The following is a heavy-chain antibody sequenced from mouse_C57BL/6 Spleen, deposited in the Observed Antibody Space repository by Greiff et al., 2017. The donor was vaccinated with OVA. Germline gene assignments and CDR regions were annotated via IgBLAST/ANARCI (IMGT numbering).Heavy chain of an antibody. J-gene: IGHJ4*01. CDR3: ARTYYGSSVYAMDY. CDR2: INPNNGGT. CDR1: GYTFTDYY. V-gene: IGHV1-26*01. D-gene: IGHD1-1*01. Sequence: EVQLQQSGPELVKPGASVKISCKASGYTFTDYYMNWVKQSHGKSLEWIGDINPNNGGTSYNQKFKGKATLTVDKSSSTAYMELRSLTSEDAAVYYCARTYYGSSVYAMDYWGQGTSVTVSS.